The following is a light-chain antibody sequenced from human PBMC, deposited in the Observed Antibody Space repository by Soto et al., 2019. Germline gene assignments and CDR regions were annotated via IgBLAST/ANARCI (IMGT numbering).Light chain of an antibody. Sequence: NFMLTQPHSVSESPGKTVTISCTRSSGSIASNYVQWYQQRPGSAPTPVIYEDNERPSGFPDRFSGSIDSSSNSASLTISGLKTDDEADYYCQSYHSGNVVFGGGTQLTVL. J-gene: IGLJ2*01. V-gene: IGLV6-57*04. CDR1: SGSIASNY. CDR2: EDN. CDR3: QSYHSGNVV.